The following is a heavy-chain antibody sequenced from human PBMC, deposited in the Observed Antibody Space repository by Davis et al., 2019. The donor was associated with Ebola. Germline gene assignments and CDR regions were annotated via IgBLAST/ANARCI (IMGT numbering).Heavy chain of an antibody. Sequence: GESLKISCKGSGYSFTSYWIGWVRQMPGKGLEWMGIIYPGDSDTRYSPSFQGQVTISADKSISTAYLQWSSLKASDTAMYYCARLSAYSSSYYYGMDVWGQGTTVTVSS. J-gene: IGHJ6*02. CDR1: GYSFTSYW. CDR2: IYPGDSDT. D-gene: IGHD6-19*01. CDR3: ARLSAYSSSYYYGMDV. V-gene: IGHV5-51*01.